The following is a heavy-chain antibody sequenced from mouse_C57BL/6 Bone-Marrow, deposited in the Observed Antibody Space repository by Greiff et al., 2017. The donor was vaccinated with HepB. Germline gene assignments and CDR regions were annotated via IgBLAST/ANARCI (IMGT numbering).Heavy chain of an antibody. CDR1: GFTFSDYY. V-gene: IGHV5-12*01. D-gene: IGHD1-1*01. CDR3: ARPDLLLRSVAY. CDR2: ISNGGGST. Sequence: EVQVVESGGGLVQPGGSLKLSCAASGFTFSDYYMYWVRQTPEKRLEWVAYISNGGGSTYYPDTVKGRFPISRDNAKNTLYLQMSRLKSEDTAMYYCARPDLLLRSVAYWGQGTLVTVSA. J-gene: IGHJ3*01.